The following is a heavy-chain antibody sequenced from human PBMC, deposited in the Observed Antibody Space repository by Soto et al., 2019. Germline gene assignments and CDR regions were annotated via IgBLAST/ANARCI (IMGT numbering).Heavy chain of an antibody. CDR3: AVAVAGPTAIGY. J-gene: IGHJ4*02. CDR2: INSDGSST. V-gene: IGHV3-74*01. Sequence: EVQLVESGGGLVQPGGSLRLSCAASGFTFSSYWMHWVRQAPGKGLVWVSRINSDGSSTSYADSVKGRFTISRDNAKNTLYLQMNSVRAVDTAVYYCAVAVAGPTAIGYWGQGTLVTVSS. D-gene: IGHD6-19*01. CDR1: GFTFSSYW.